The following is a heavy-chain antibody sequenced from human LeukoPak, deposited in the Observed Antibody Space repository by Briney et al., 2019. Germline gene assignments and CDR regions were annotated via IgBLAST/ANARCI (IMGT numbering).Heavy chain of an antibody. D-gene: IGHD4-17*01. CDR2: INPNSGGT. CDR1: GYTFTGYY. CDR3: ARDFIGNGDYFSSWFDP. J-gene: IGHJ5*02. Sequence: ASVKVSCKASGYTFTGYYMHWVRQAPGQGLEWMGWINPNSGGTNYAQKFKGRVTMTRDTSISTAYMELSRLRSDDTAVYYCARDFIGNGDYFSSWFDPWGQGTLVTVSS. V-gene: IGHV1-2*02.